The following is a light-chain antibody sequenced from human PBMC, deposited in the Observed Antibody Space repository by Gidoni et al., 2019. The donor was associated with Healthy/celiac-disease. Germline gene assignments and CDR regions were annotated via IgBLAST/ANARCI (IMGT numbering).Light chain of an antibody. CDR2: AAS. Sequence: AIQMPPSPSSLSASVGDRVTITCRASQGIRNDLGWYQQKPGKAPKLLIYAASSLQSGVPSRFSGSGSGTDFTLTISSLQPEDFATYYCLQDYNYPPTFGQGTKVEIK. V-gene: IGKV1-6*01. CDR3: LQDYNYPPT. J-gene: IGKJ1*01. CDR1: QGIRND.